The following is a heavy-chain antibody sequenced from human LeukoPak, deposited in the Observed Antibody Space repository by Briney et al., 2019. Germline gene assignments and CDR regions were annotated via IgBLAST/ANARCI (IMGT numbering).Heavy chain of an antibody. CDR3: AKDGGLWVSAHWGDS. J-gene: IGHJ4*02. CDR2: ITTSDGNT. CDR1: GFTFGSYT. V-gene: IGHV3-23*01. D-gene: IGHD7-27*01. Sequence: GGSLRLSCAASGFTFGSYTMSWVRQAPRKGLEWVSTITTSDGNTYYADSVKGRFTVSRDNSKNTLFLQMNSLRAEDTAVYYCAKDGGLWVSAHWGDSWGRGTLVTVSS.